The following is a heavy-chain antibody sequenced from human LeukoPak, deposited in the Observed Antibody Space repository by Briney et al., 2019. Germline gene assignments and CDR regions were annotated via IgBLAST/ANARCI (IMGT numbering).Heavy chain of an antibody. V-gene: IGHV4-34*01. Sequence: SETLSLTCAVYGGSFSGYYWSWIRQPPGKGLEWIGEINHSGSTNYNPSLKSRATISVDTSKNQFSLKLSSVTAADTAVYYCARQGSSTSRDAFDIWGQGTMVTVSS. J-gene: IGHJ3*02. D-gene: IGHD2-2*01. CDR2: INHSGST. CDR1: GGSFSGYY. CDR3: ARQGSSTSRDAFDI.